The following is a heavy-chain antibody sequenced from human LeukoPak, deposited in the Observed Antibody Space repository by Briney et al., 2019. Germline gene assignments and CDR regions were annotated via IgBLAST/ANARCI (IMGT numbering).Heavy chain of an antibody. CDR2: ISYDGSNK. CDR1: GFTFCSYA. J-gene: IGHJ4*02. CDR3: ARDIVSDYYDFWSGPPDY. Sequence: GRSPRLSCAASGFTFCSYAMHWVRQAPGKGLEWVAVISYDGSNKYYADSVKGRFTISRDNSKNTLYLQMNSLRAEDTAVYYCARDIVSDYYDFWSGPPDYWGQGTLVTVSS. D-gene: IGHD3-3*01. V-gene: IGHV3-30*01.